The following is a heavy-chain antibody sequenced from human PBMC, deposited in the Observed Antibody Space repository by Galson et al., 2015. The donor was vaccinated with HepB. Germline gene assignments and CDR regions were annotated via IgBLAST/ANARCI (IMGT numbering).Heavy chain of an antibody. J-gene: IGHJ5*02. D-gene: IGHD4-17*01. V-gene: IGHV3-21*01. CDR3: ARDTSGDYGDYSWFDP. CDR2: ISSSSSYI. CDR1: GFTFSSYS. Sequence: SLRLSCAASGFTFSSYSMNWVRQAPGKGLEWVSSISSSSSYIYYADSVKGRFTISRDNAKNSLYLQMNSLRAEDTAVYYCARDTSGDYGDYSWFDPWGQGTLVTVSS.